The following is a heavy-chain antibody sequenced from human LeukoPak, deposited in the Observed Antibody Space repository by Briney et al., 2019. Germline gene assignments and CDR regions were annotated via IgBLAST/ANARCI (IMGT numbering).Heavy chain of an antibody. CDR1: VFTLSRYA. D-gene: IGHD3-10*01. CDR2: NSVSGGST. Sequence: GRTLRLSRAASVFTLSRYAKSGVPHAPTKGLEEGSSNSVSGGSTNYADSVKRRFTISRDNSMNTLYLQMNRLIAEDTAVYYCAKVMKGSERRTMVRGVIMKTAGLYYMDVWGKGTTVTASS. CDR3: AKVMKGSERRTMVRGVIMKTAGLYYMDV. J-gene: IGHJ6*03. V-gene: IGHV3-23*01.